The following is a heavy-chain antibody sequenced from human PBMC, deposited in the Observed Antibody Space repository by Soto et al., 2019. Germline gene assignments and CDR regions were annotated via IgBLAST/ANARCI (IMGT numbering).Heavy chain of an antibody. CDR2: ITYDGTT. CDR1: GGSISSNHYY. J-gene: IGHJ5*02. V-gene: IGHV4-39*01. Sequence: PSETLSLTCSVSGGSISSNHYYWGWIRQPPGKGLEWIGSITYDGTTYHNSSLKSRATISVDTSKSQFSLKLTSVNAADTAIYSCARNVTYRRPWSLLWLDPWGQGTRVTVYS. CDR3: ARNVTYRRPWSLLWLDP. D-gene: IGHD1-26*01.